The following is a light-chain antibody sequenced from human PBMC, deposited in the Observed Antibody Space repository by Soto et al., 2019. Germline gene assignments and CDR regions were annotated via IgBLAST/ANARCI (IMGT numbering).Light chain of an antibody. V-gene: IGLV1-51*01. CDR3: GTWDSSLSAGV. J-gene: IGLJ2*01. Sequence: QSVLTQPSSVSAAAGQKVTISCSGSSSNIENNYVSWYQQLPGTAPKLLIYDNNKRPSGIPDRFSGSKSGTSATLGITGLQTGDEADYYCGTWDSSLSAGVFGGGTKVTV. CDR1: SSNIENNY. CDR2: DNN.